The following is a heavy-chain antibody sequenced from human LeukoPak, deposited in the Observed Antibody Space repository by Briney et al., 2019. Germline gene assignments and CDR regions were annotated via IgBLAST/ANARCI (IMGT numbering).Heavy chain of an antibody. CDR2: ISSSSSTI. CDR3: ARGNGYNLDAFDI. V-gene: IGHV3-48*01. J-gene: IGHJ3*02. D-gene: IGHD5-24*01. Sequence: AGSLRLSCAASGFTFSSYSMNWIRQAPGKGLELVSYISSSSSTIYYADSVKGRFTISRDNAKNSLYLQMNSLRAEDTAVYYCARGNGYNLDAFDIWGQGTMVTVSS. CDR1: GFTFSSYS.